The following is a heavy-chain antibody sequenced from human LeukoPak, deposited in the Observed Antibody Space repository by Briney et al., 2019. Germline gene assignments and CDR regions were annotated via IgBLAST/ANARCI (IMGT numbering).Heavy chain of an antibody. V-gene: IGHV4-4*07. Sequence: SETLSLTCTVSGGSISSYYWSWIRQPAGKGLEWIGRIYTSGSTNYNPSLKSRATMSVDTSKNQFSLKLSSVTAADTAVYYCARDGSLYGDYYFDYWGQGTLVTVSS. J-gene: IGHJ4*02. CDR3: ARDGSLYGDYYFDY. CDR2: IYTSGST. CDR1: GGSISSYY. D-gene: IGHD4-17*01.